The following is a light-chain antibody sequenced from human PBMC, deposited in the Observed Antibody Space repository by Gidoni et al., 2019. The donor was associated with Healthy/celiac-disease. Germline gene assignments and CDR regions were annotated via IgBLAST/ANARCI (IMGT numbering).Light chain of an antibody. CDR3: HQSYSTPFT. CDR1: QSISSY. J-gene: IGKJ3*01. CDR2: AAS. V-gene: IGKV1-39*01. Sequence: DMQMNQSPSSLSASVGDRVTITCRASQSISSYLNWYQQKPGQAPQLLIYAASSLQSGVPSRFSGSGSGTDFTLTISSLQPEDFATYYCHQSYSTPFTFGPGTKVDIK.